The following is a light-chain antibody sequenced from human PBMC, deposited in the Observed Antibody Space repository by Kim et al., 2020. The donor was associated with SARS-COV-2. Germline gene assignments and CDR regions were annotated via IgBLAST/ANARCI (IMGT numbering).Light chain of an antibody. CDR1: SLRSYY. J-gene: IGLJ3*02. Sequence: SSELTQDPAVSVALGQTVRITCQGASLRSYYASWYQQKPGQAPVLVIYGKNNRPSGIPDRFSGSSSGTTASLTITWAQAEDEADYYCNSRDSSGNHLVFG. V-gene: IGLV3-19*01. CDR2: GKN. CDR3: NSRDSSGNHLV.